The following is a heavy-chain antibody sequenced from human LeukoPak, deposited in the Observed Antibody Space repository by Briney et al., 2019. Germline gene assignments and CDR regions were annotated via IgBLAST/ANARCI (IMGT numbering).Heavy chain of an antibody. CDR1: GGSISSGGYY. CDR3: ARVVDIVATTHFGY. V-gene: IGHV4-31*03. J-gene: IGHJ4*02. D-gene: IGHD5-12*01. Sequence: SQTLSLTCTVSGGSISSGGYYWRWIRQHPGKGLEWIGYIYYSGSTYYNPSLKSRVTISVDTSKNQFSLKLSSVTAADTAVYYCARVVDIVATTHFGYWGQGTLVTVSS. CDR2: IYYSGST.